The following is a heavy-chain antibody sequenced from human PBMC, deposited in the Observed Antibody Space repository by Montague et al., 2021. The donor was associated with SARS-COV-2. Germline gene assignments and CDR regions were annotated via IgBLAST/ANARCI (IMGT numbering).Heavy chain of an antibody. V-gene: IGHV4-34*01. CDR3: ARGQYSSSWYGQPHLFDY. Sequence: SXTLSLTCAVYGGSFSGYYWSWIRQPPGKGLEWIGEINHSGSTNYNPSLKSRVTISVDTSKNQFSLKLSSVTAADTAVYYCARGQYSSSWYGQPHLFDYWGQGTLVTVSS. D-gene: IGHD6-13*01. CDR2: INHSGST. CDR1: GGSFSGYY. J-gene: IGHJ4*02.